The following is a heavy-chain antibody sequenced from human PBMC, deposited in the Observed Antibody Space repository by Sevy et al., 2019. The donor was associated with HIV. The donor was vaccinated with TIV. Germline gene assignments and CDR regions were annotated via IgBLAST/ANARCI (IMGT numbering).Heavy chain of an antibody. CDR2: ISGSSGLT. Sequence: GGSLRLSCAASGFSFMPYAMSWVRQAPGKGLEWVSGISGSSGLTYYADSVKGRFTISRDNSKNRLYLKMKNLRADDTAVYYCAKGTVAAPVGNYFDHWGHGALVTVSS. J-gene: IGHJ4*01. CDR1: GFSFMPYA. D-gene: IGHD6-25*01. CDR3: AKGTVAAPVGNYFDH. V-gene: IGHV3-23*01.